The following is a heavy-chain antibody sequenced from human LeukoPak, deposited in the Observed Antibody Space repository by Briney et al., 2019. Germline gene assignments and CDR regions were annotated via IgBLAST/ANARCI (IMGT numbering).Heavy chain of an antibody. CDR1: GGSISSGSYY. J-gene: IGHJ5*02. V-gene: IGHV4-61*02. CDR3: ARDRTHGYGGKGWFDP. D-gene: IGHD4-23*01. CDR2: IYTSGST. Sequence: SETLSLTCTVSGGSISSGSYYWSWIRQPAGKGLEWIGRIYTSGSTNYNPSLKSRVTISVDTSKNQFSLKLSSVTAADTAVYYCARDRTHGYGGKGWFDPWGQGTLVTVSS.